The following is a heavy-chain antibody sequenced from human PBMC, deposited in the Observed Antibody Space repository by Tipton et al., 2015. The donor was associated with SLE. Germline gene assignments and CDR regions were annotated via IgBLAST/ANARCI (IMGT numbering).Heavy chain of an antibody. D-gene: IGHD3-10*01. CDR3: ARTGQGTGSYYRLVFAI. Sequence: TLSLTCTVSGGSISSKNYYWGWIRQPPGKGLEWIGSIHYSGSTYDNPSLKSRVTISVDTSKNQFSLKLSSVTAADTAVYYCARTGQGTGSYYRLVFAIWAQGTLVSVSS. CDR2: IHYSGST. J-gene: IGHJ4*02. V-gene: IGHV4-39*07. CDR1: GGSISSKNYY.